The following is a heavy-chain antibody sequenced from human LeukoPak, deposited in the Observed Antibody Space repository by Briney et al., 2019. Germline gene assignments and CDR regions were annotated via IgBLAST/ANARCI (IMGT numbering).Heavy chain of an antibody. CDR1: GFTFRNYA. V-gene: IGHV3-30*09. CDR2: VSFDGNTP. CDR3: ARFRAATTRFDY. J-gene: IGHJ4*02. Sequence: SGGSLRLSCAASGFTFRNYAMYWVRQAPGRGLEWAAVVSFDGNTPFYSDSVKGRFAISRDNSKNTLYLEMNSLRPEDTAVYYCARFRAATTRFDYWGQGTLVTVSS. D-gene: IGHD1/OR15-1a*01.